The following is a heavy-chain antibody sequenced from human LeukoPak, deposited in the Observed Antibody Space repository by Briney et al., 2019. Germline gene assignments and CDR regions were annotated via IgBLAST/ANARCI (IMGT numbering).Heavy chain of an antibody. CDR2: IYYSGST. CDR1: GGSISSGDYY. CDR3: AREGDYDSSGYYYRWFDP. J-gene: IGHJ5*02. D-gene: IGHD3-22*01. Sequence: SETLSLTCTVSGGSISSGDYYWSWIRQPPGKGLEWIGYIYYSGSTNYNPSLKSRVTISVDTSKNQFSQKLSSVTAADTAVYYCAREGDYDSSGYYYRWFDPWGQGTLVTVSS. V-gene: IGHV4-61*08.